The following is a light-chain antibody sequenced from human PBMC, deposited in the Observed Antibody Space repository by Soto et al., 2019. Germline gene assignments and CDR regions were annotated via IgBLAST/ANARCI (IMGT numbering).Light chain of an antibody. J-gene: IGKJ5*01. V-gene: IGKV3-11*01. Sequence: EIVLTQSQATLSLSPGERATLSCRASQSVSSYLAWYQQKPGQAPTLLIYDASNRATGIPARFSGSGSGTEFTLTISSLQSEDFAVYYCQQYNNWPPITFGQGTRLEIK. CDR3: QQYNNWPPIT. CDR2: DAS. CDR1: QSVSSY.